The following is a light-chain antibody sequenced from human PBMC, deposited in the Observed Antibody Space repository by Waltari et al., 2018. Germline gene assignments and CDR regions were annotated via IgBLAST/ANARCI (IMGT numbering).Light chain of an antibody. J-gene: IGLJ1*01. CDR3: SSYAGSNNFV. CDR1: SSDVGGYNY. Sequence: QSALTQPPSASGSPGQSVTISCTGTSSDVGGYNYVSWYQQHPRKVPKLMIYEVSKRPSGVPDRFSGSKSGNTASLTVSGLQAEDEADYYCSSYAGSNNFVFGTGTKVTVL. V-gene: IGLV2-8*01. CDR2: EVS.